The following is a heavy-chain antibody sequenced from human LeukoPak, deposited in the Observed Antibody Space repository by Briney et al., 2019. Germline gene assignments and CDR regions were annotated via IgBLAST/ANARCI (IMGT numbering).Heavy chain of an antibody. CDR2: INHSGST. D-gene: IGHD5-18*01. CDR1: GGSFSGYY. J-gene: IGHJ4*02. V-gene: IGHV4-34*01. CDR3: ARGRFSFLGY. Sequence: PSETPSLTCAVYGGSFSGYYWSWIRQPPGKGLEWIGKINHSGSTNYNPSLKSRVTISVDTSKNQFSLKLSSVTAADTAVYYCARGRFSFLGYWGQGTLVTVSS.